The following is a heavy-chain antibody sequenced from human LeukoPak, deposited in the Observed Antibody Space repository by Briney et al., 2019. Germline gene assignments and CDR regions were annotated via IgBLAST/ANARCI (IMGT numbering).Heavy chain of an antibody. J-gene: IGHJ6*03. CDR1: GYTFTSYD. CDR2: MNPNSGNT. D-gene: IGHD2-2*01. V-gene: IGHV1-8*01. Sequence: ASVKVSCKASGYTFTSYDTNWVRQVTGQGLEWTGWMNPNSGNTGYAQKFQGRVTMTMNTSINTAYMELSSLRSEDTAVYYCARAKPYYSSTSWFSYYYYMDVWGQGTTVTVSS. CDR3: ARAKPYYSSTSWFSYYYYMDV.